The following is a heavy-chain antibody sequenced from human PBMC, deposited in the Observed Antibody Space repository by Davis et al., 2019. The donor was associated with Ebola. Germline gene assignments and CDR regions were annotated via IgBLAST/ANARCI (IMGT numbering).Heavy chain of an antibody. D-gene: IGHD3-9*01. CDR3: ATDPHDNLFHFDF. Sequence: PSETLSLTCAVSGGSISSSNWWSWVRQPPGKGLEWIGEIYHSGSTNYNPSLKSRVTISVDKSKNQFSLKLSSVTAADTAVYYCATDPHDNLFHFDFWGQGTLVTVSS. V-gene: IGHV4-4*02. J-gene: IGHJ4*02. CDR1: GGSISSSNW. CDR2: IYHSGST.